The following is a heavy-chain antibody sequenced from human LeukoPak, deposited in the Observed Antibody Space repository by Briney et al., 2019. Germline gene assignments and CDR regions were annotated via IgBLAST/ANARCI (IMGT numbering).Heavy chain of an antibody. Sequence: PGGSLRLSCAASGFTFSSYEMNWVRQAPGKGLEWVSYISSSGSTIYYADSVKGRFTISRDNAKNSLYLQMNRLRAEDTAVYYCARAGYCSGGSCYSYYYGMDVWGQGTTVTVS. J-gene: IGHJ6*02. V-gene: IGHV3-48*03. CDR3: ARAGYCSGGSCYSYYYGMDV. CDR2: ISSSGSTI. CDR1: GFTFSSYE. D-gene: IGHD2-15*01.